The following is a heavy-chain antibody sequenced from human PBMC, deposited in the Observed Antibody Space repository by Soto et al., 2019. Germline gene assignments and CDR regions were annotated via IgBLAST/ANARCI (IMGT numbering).Heavy chain of an antibody. D-gene: IGHD2-15*01. CDR3: AGYCSGGSCYPINYYYYSGMDV. V-gene: IGHV1-69*13. CDR2: IIPIFGTA. J-gene: IGHJ6*02. Sequence: SVKVSCKASGYTFTSYAISWVRQAPGQGLEWMGGIIPIFGTANYAQKFQGRVTIIADESTSTAYMELSSLRSEDTAVYYCAGYCSGGSCYPINYYYYSGMDVWGQGTTVTVSS. CDR1: GYTFTSYA.